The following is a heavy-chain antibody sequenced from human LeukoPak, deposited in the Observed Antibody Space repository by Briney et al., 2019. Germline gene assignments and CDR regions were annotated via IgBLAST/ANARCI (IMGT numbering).Heavy chain of an antibody. J-gene: IGHJ5*02. V-gene: IGHV4-4*07. CDR1: GGSISSYY. CDR3: ARVDRRPSLTGYYNNWLDP. Sequence: SETPSLTCTVSGGSISSYYWSWIRQPAGKGLEWIGRIYTSGSTNYNPSLKSRVTMSVDTSKNQFSLKLSSVTAADTAVYYCARVDRRPSLTGYYNNWLDPWGQGTLVTVSS. D-gene: IGHD3-9*01. CDR2: IYTSGST.